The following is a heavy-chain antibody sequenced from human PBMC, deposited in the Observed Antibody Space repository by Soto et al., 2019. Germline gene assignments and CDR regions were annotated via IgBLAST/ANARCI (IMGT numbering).Heavy chain of an antibody. J-gene: IGHJ6*02. CDR3: ARGETAWPLAYGLDV. CDR1: GFAFSTFS. CDR2: IGTRGDI. Sequence: GGSLRLSCAASGFAFSTFSMHWVRQAPGKGLEWVSSIGTRGDIYYADSVKGRFTIPRDNAKNSLSLQMNSLRAEDTGVYYCARGETAWPLAYGLDVWG. V-gene: IGHV3-21*01. D-gene: IGHD2-21*02.